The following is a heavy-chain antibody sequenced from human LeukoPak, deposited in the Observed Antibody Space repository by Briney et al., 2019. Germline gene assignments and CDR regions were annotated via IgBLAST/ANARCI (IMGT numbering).Heavy chain of an antibody. Sequence: GGSLRLSCAASGFTFNTYALSWVRQAPGKGLEWVSTLSDSTYYTDSVQGRFTISRDSSKNTLYLQMDSLTTDDTAIYFCARSRGPGSHWFDPWGQRTLVTVSS. J-gene: IGHJ5*02. CDR1: GFTFNTYA. CDR3: ARSRGPGSHWFDP. D-gene: IGHD3-10*01. CDR2: LSDST. V-gene: IGHV3-23*01.